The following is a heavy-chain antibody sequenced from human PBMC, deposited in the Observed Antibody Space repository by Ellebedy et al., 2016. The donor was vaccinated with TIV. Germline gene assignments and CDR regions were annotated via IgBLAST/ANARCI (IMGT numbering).Heavy chain of an antibody. CDR1: GGTFSSYA. CDR2: IIPIFGTA. Sequence: AASVKVSCKASGGTFSSYAISWVRQAPGQGLEWMGGIIPIFGTANYAQKFQGRVTITADESTSTAYMELSSLRSEDTAVYYCARGDYYGSGSYQVDYWGQGTLVTVSS. V-gene: IGHV1-69*13. J-gene: IGHJ4*02. CDR3: ARGDYYGSGSYQVDY. D-gene: IGHD3-10*01.